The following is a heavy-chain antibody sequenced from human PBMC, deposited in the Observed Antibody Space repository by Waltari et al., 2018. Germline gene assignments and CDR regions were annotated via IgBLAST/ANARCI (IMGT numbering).Heavy chain of an antibody. J-gene: IGHJ2*01. CDR3: ARIQEWELLRPLYWYFDL. CDR1: GFSLSNARMG. D-gene: IGHD1-26*01. V-gene: IGHV2-26*01. CDR2: IFSNDQK. Sequence: QVTLKESGPVLVKPTETLTLTCTVSGFSLSNARMGVSWIRQPPGTALEGLAHIFSNDQKSYSTSLKSRLPICKDTSKSQVVLTMTNMDPVDTATYSCARIQEWELLRPLYWYFDLWGRGTLVTVSS.